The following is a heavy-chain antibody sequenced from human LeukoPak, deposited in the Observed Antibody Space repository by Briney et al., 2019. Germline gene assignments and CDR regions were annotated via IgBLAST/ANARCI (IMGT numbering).Heavy chain of an antibody. CDR3: VKEPRGYSFSFDI. J-gene: IGHJ3*02. CDR2: ISGSGSKT. CDR1: GFTFSTCA. V-gene: IGHV3-23*01. Sequence: GGSLRLSCAAAGFTFSTCAINWVRQAPGKGLEWVSAISGSGSKTFYADSVKGRFTVSRDNPKNTLYLQMNSLRPEDTAVYYCVKEPRGYSFSFDIWGQGTMVTVSS. D-gene: IGHD5-18*01.